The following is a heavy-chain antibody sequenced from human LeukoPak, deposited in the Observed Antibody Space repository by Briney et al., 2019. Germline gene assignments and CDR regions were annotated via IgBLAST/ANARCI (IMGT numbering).Heavy chain of an antibody. J-gene: IGHJ4*02. V-gene: IGHV3-30*18. CDR3: AKVVRVATTRGHFDY. Sequence: PGGSLRLSCAASGFTFSSYGMHWVRQAPGKGLEWVAVISYDGSNKYYADSVKGRFTISRDNSKNTLYLQMNSLRAEDTAVYYCAKVVRVATTRGHFDYWGQGTLVTVSS. D-gene: IGHD5-12*01. CDR2: ISYDGSNK. CDR1: GFTFSSYG.